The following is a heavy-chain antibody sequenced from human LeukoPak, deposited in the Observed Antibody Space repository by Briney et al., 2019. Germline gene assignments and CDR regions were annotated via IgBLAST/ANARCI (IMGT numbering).Heavy chain of an antibody. CDR3: ARDQPSSSRYMDV. D-gene: IGHD6-13*01. Sequence: SETLSLTCTVSGGSISSGDYYWSWIRQPPGKGLEWIGYIYYSGSTYYNPSLKSRVTISVDTSKNQFSLKLSSVTAADTAVYYCARDQPSSSRYMDVWGKGTTVSVSS. J-gene: IGHJ6*03. CDR1: GGSISSGDYY. CDR2: IYYSGST. V-gene: IGHV4-30-4*08.